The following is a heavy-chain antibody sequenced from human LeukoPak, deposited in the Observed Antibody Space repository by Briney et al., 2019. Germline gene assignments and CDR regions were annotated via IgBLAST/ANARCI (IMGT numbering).Heavy chain of an antibody. V-gene: IGHV3-48*03. Sequence: GGSLRLSCAASGFTFSSYEMNWVRQAPGKGLEWVSYISSSGSTIYYADSVKGRFTISRDNSKNTLYLQMNSLRGEDTAVYFCAKERGGEFDYWGQGTLVTVSS. CDR1: GFTFSSYE. CDR3: AKERGGEFDY. CDR2: ISSSGSTI. J-gene: IGHJ4*02. D-gene: IGHD2-21*01.